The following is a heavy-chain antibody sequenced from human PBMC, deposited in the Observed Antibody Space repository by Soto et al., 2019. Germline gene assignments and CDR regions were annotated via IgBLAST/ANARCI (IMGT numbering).Heavy chain of an antibody. D-gene: IGHD6-13*01. Sequence: EVQLLESGGGLLQPGRSLRLSCAASGFTFTDYARSWVRQAPGKGLEWVSLIDASGGYTYYADSVKGRFTISRDNSRNTLYLQMNSLRAEDTAVYYCAKDPKAGPPYYFDYWGQGSLVTVSS. J-gene: IGHJ4*02. CDR2: IDASGGYT. CDR1: GFTFTDYA. V-gene: IGHV3-23*01. CDR3: AKDPKAGPPYYFDY.